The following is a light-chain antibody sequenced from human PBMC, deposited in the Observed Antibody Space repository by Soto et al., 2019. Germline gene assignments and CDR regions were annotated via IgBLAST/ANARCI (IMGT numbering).Light chain of an antibody. CDR3: HQRQSWPRT. CDR2: YMS. Sequence: EIVLTQFPGTLSSSPGETATLSCRASQYVGTRLAWYQHKPGQAPRLLIYYMSKRATGIPARFSGSGSGTDFTLTISNLAPEDFGVYYCHQRQSWPRTFGQGTKVDIK. V-gene: IGKV3-11*01. J-gene: IGKJ1*01. CDR1: QYVGTR.